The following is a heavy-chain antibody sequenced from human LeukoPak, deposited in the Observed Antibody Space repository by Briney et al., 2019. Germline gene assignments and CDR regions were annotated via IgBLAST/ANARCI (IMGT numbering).Heavy chain of an antibody. Sequence: ETLSLTCTVSGISICSYYWNWIRLSPGRGLEWVGYISYGGTTRYSTPLKSRITMSLGTSKNQFGLKLRSVTAAGAAVYYCAKSGGTTIFDFWGQGTLVTVSS. CDR2: ISYGGTT. J-gene: IGHJ4*02. V-gene: IGHV4-59*01. D-gene: IGHD3-16*01. CDR1: GISICSYY. CDR3: AKSGGTTIFDF.